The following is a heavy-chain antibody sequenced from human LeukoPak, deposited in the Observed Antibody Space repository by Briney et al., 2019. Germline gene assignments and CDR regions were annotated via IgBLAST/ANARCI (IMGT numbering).Heavy chain of an antibody. J-gene: IGHJ3*02. CDR1: GYTFTSYD. V-gene: IGHV1-8*01. CDR3: ARRKFGYDGSFDI. D-gene: IGHD5-12*01. Sequence: ASVKVSCKASGYTFTSYDFNWVRQATGQGLEWMGWMNLNSSNTGYAQKFQGRVTMTRNTSISTAYMELSSLRSEDTAVYCCARRKFGYDGSFDIWVQGTMVTVSS. CDR2: MNLNSSNT.